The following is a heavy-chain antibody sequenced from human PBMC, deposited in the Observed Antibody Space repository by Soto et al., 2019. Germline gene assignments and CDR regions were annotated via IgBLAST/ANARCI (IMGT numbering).Heavy chain of an antibody. CDR3: VRRGIPEAFHI. CDR2: TYLRSNWYN. D-gene: IGHD2-21*01. J-gene: IGHJ3*02. V-gene: IGHV6-1*01. Sequence: SRTLSLTCAISGDSVSSNSATWNWIRPSPSRGLEWLGRTYLRSNWYNEYAVSVKSRITITPDTSKNQFSLQLNSVTPEDTAVYYCVRRGIPEAFHISGQATKLTV. CDR1: GDSVSSNSAT.